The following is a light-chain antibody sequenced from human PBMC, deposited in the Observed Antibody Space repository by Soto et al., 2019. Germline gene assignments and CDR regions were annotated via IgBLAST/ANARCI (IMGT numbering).Light chain of an antibody. CDR2: GAS. Sequence: EIVLTQSPGTLSLSPGERATLSCRASQSLSSSYLAWYQQKPGQAPRLVIYGASNRATGIPDRFSGSGSGTDFTLTISRLEPEDFAVYYCQQYGSSPFTFGPGTKVDIK. CDR1: QSLSSSY. CDR3: QQYGSSPFT. V-gene: IGKV3-20*01. J-gene: IGKJ3*01.